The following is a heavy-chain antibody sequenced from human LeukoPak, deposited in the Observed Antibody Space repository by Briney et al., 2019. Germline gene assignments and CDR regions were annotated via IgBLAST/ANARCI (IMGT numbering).Heavy chain of an antibody. CDR2: IKLDGSEK. V-gene: IGHV3-7*03. CDR1: GFTFGKYW. D-gene: IGHD1-26*01. J-gene: IGHJ4*02. CDR3: VRQQTPHGNFDY. Sequence: GGSLRLSCVASGFTFGKYWMSWVRQAPGKGLEWVANIKLDGSEKNYVDSVKGRFTISRDNTRNSLYLQMNSLRVEDTAVYYCVRQQTPHGNFDYWGQGTLVTVSS.